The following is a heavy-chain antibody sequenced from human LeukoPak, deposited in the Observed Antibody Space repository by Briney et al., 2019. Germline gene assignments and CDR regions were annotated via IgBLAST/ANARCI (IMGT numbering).Heavy chain of an antibody. Sequence: GGSLRLSCAASGFTFNTYSMNWVRQAPGKGLEWVSSISSSSSYIYYADSVKGRFTISRDDAENSLYLQMNTLRAEDTALYYCAKGFDSSSWNFDYWGQGTLVTVSS. CDR1: GFTFNTYS. CDR3: AKGFDSSSWNFDY. V-gene: IGHV3-21*04. J-gene: IGHJ4*02. D-gene: IGHD6-13*01. CDR2: ISSSSSYI.